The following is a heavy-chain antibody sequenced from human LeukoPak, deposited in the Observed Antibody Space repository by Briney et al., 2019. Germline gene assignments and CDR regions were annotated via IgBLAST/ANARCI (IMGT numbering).Heavy chain of an antibody. V-gene: IGHV3-23*01. CDR1: GFTFSSYA. CDR2: ISGSGGST. D-gene: IGHD6-13*01. Sequence: GGSLRLSCAASGFTFSSYAMSWVRQAPGKGLERVSVISGSGGSTYYADSVKGRFTISRDNPENTLYLQMNSLRADDTAVYYCAKDPQAAAAPGWFDYWGQGTLVTVST. J-gene: IGHJ4*02. CDR3: AKDPQAAAAPGWFDY.